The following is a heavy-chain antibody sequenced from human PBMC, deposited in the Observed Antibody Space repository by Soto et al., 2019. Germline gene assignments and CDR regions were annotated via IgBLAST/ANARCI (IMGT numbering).Heavy chain of an antibody. V-gene: IGHV1-3*05. Sequence: QVQLVQSGAEEKKPGASVKVSCKASGYTFTSYAMHWVRQAPGQRLEWMGWINAGNGNTKYSQKFQGRVTITRDTPASTASMELSSLRSEDTAVYYCARSSGYYLSDDYWGQGTLVTVSS. D-gene: IGHD3-22*01. CDR1: GYTFTSYA. J-gene: IGHJ4*02. CDR2: INAGNGNT. CDR3: ARSSGYYLSDDY.